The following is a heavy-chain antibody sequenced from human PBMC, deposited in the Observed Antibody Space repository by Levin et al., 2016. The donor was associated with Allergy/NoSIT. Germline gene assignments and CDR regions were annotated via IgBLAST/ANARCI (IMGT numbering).Heavy chain of an antibody. CDR2: IYHSGST. Sequence: WIRQPPGKGLEWIGEIYHSGSTNYNPSLKSRVTISVDKSKNQFSLKLSSVTAADTAVYYCARVPGDYVASDYWGQGTLVTVSS. V-gene: IGHV4-4*02. CDR3: ARVPGDYVASDY. J-gene: IGHJ4*02. D-gene: IGHD4-17*01.